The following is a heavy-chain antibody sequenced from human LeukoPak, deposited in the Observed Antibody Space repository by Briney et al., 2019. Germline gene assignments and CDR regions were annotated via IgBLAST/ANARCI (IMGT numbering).Heavy chain of an antibody. D-gene: IGHD2-8*01. CDR2: INHSGST. J-gene: IGHJ4*02. CDR3: ARVVGVRAETFDH. CDR1: GGSFSGYY. Sequence: PSETLSLTCAVYGGSFSGYYWSWIRQPPGKGLEWIGEINHSGSTNDNPSLKSRVTISVDTSKNQFSLKLSSVTAADTAVYYCARVVGVRAETFDHWGQGTLVTVSS. V-gene: IGHV4-34*01.